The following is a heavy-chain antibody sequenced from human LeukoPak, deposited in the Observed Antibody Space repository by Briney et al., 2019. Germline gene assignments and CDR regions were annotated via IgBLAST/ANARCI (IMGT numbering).Heavy chain of an antibody. CDR2: IKQDGSEK. D-gene: IGHD6-13*01. Sequence: PGGSLRLSCAASGFTFSSYWMSWVRQAPGKGLEWVANIKQDGSEKYYVDSVKGRFTISRDNSKNTLYLQMNSLRAEDTAVYYCAKDQGFRYSSSCPDYWGQGTLVTVSS. V-gene: IGHV3-7*03. J-gene: IGHJ4*02. CDR1: GFTFSSYW. CDR3: AKDQGFRYSSSCPDY.